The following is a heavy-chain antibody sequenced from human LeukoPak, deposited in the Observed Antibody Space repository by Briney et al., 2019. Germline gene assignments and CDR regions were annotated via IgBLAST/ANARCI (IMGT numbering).Heavy chain of an antibody. V-gene: IGHV4-38-2*02. J-gene: IGHJ6*03. CDR2: IYHSGST. D-gene: IGHD3-3*01. CDR3: AREVRFLEWLPSYMDV. Sequence: SETLSLNCIVSAYSISNTYYWGWVRPPPGKGLEWIGSIYHSGSTYYNPSLKSRVTISVDTSKNQFSLKLSSVTAADTAVYYCAREVRFLEWLPSYMDVWGKGTTVTVSS. CDR1: AYSISNTYY.